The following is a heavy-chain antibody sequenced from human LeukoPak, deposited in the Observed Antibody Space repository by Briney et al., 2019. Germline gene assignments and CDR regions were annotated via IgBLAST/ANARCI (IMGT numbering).Heavy chain of an antibody. Sequence: SETLSLTCTVSGGSISSGGYYWSWLRQHPGTGLEWLGYIYYSGSTYYNPSLKSRVTISVDTSKNQFSLKLSSVTAADTAVYYCARYYYDSSGYQGGFYYFDYWGQGTLVTVSS. CDR1: GGSISSGGYY. V-gene: IGHV4-31*03. J-gene: IGHJ4*02. D-gene: IGHD3-22*01. CDR3: ARYYYDSSGYQGGFYYFDY. CDR2: IYYSGST.